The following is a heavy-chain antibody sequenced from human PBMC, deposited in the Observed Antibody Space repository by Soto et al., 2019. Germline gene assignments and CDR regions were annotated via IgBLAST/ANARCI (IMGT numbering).Heavy chain of an antibody. J-gene: IGHJ6*03. CDR3: VTEWRAGCRTSCYGHYYYYMDV. Sequence: EVQLVESGGGLVQPGRSLKLSCAASGFTFADYAMHWVRQVPGKGLEWVSGISWNSGTIVYADSVKGRFTISRENAKNSLYLKMNSLRVEDTALYYCVTEWRAGCRTSCYGHYYYYMDVWGKGTTVTVSS. D-gene: IGHD2-2*01. CDR2: ISWNSGTI. CDR1: GFTFADYA. V-gene: IGHV3-9*01.